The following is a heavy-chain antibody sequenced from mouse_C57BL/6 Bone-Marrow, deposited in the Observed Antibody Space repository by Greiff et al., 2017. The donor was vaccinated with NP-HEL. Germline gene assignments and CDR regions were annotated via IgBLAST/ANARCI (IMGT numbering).Heavy chain of an antibody. D-gene: IGHD2-4*01. CDR2: INPNNGGT. CDR1: GYTFTDYY. J-gene: IGHJ1*03. Sequence: VQLQQSGPELVKPGASVKISCKASGYTFTDYYMNWVKQSHGKSLEWIGDINPNNGGTSYNQKFKGKATLTVDKSSSTAYMELRSLTSEDSAVYYCARSYYDYHWYFDVWGTGTTVTVSS. CDR3: ARSYYDYHWYFDV. V-gene: IGHV1-26*01.